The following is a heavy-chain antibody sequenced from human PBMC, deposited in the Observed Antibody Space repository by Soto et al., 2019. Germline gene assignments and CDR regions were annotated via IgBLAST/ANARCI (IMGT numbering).Heavy chain of an antibody. V-gene: IGHV1-2*02. D-gene: IGHD3-10*01. CDR1: GYTFTGYF. CDR2: VNPYSGGA. J-gene: IGHJ5*02. CDR3: ARVIRGAYYNSPLDT. Sequence: GXSVKVSCKASGYTFTGYFMHWGRQAPGQGLEWMGWVNPYSGGADYAQSFQGRVTMTRDTSISTVYMELSRLRFDDTAVYYCARVIRGAYYNSPLDTWGQGTVVTVSS.